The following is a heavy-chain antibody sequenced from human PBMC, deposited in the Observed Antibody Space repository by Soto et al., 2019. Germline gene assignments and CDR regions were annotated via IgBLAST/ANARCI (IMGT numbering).Heavy chain of an antibody. Sequence: ASVKVSCKASGNTFTSYDINWVRQATGHGLEWMGWINPNSGNIGYAQKFQGRVTMTRDTAIRTAYMEVSRLRSDDTAVYYCARGRASGSYYLLDYWGEGTLVTVSS. D-gene: IGHD3-10*01. CDR2: INPNSGNI. J-gene: IGHJ4*02. CDR1: GNTFTSYD. V-gene: IGHV1-8*01. CDR3: ARGRASGSYYLLDY.